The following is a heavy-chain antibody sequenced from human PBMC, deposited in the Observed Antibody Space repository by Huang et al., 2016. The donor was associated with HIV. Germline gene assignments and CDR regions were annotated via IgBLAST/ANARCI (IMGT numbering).Heavy chain of an antibody. J-gene: IGHJ6*02. V-gene: IGHV3-7*05. Sequence: VESGGRLVQPGGSIRLSCVGSTFTFGAYWMSWVRQTPGKGLEWVANIRQDESEKYYVDSVKGRFNISRDNAKKVLFVEMNNVTVEDTATYYCATKTGAMDIWGQGTTVTVS. CDR1: TFTFGAYW. CDR3: ATKTGAMDI. CDR2: IRQDESEK. D-gene: IGHD1-7*01.